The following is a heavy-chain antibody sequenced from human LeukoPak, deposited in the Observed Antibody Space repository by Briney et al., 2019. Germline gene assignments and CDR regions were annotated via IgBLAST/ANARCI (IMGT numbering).Heavy chain of an antibody. V-gene: IGHV3-30*01. CDR3: ARDQGSLPVWFYYMDV. D-gene: IGHD3-16*01. CDR2: ISYDGTNK. J-gene: IGHJ6*03. CDR1: GFTFSSYA. Sequence: DPGGPLRLSCAASGFTFSSYAMHWVRQAPGKGLEWLAVISYDGTNKYYADSVKGRFTISRDNSKNTLYLQMNSLRDEDTAVYYCARDQGSLPVWFYYMDVWGSGTTVTVSS.